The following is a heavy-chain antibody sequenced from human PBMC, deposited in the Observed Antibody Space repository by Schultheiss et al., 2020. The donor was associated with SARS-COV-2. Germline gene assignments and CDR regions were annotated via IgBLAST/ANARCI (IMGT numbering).Heavy chain of an antibody. CDR2: IYHSGST. D-gene: IGHD2-15*01. Sequence: SETLSLTCAVSVGSIGSNNWWSWVRQPPGKALEWIGDIYHSGSTYYNPSLKSRVTLSVDTSKNQFSLKLSSVTAADTAVYYCARQVVAGTPNAFDMWGQGTMVTVSS. J-gene: IGHJ3*02. CDR3: ARQVVAGTPNAFDM. CDR1: VGSIGSNNW. V-gene: IGHV4-4*02.